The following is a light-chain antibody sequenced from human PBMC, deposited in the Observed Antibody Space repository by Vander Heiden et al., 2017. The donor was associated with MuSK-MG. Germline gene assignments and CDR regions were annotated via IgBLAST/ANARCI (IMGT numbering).Light chain of an antibody. CDR1: SSNIGNNA. CDR3: AAWDDSLNV. J-gene: IGLJ2*01. V-gene: IGLV1-36*01. Sequence: QSVLTQPPSVSEAPRQRVTISCSGSSSNIGNNAVNWYQQLPGKAPKLLIYYDDLLPSGVSDRFSGSKSGTSASLAISGLQSEDEADYYCAAWDDSLNVFGGGTKLTVL. CDR2: YDD.